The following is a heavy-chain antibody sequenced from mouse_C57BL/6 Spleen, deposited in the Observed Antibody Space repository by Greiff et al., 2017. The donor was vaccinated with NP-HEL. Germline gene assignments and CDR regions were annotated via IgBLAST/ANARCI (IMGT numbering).Heavy chain of an antibody. V-gene: IGHV1-69*01. CDR1: GYTFTSYW. Sequence: QVQLQQPGAELVMPGASVKLSCKASGYTFTSYWMHWVKQRPGQGLEWIGEIDPSDSYTNYNQKFKGKSTLTVDKPSSTAYMQLSSLTSEDSAVYYCARAATGTTYWGQGTLVTVSA. J-gene: IGHJ3*01. D-gene: IGHD4-1*02. CDR3: ARAATGTTY. CDR2: IDPSDSYT.